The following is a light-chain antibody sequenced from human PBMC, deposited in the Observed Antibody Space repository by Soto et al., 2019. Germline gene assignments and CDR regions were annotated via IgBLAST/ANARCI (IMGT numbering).Light chain of an antibody. V-gene: IGKV3-15*01. CDR1: QSISSN. CDR3: QHYSGWPPV. Sequence: EIVMTHSPATLSLSSGETATLSCRAIQSISSNVAWYQQKPGQAPRLLIYQTSARATGIPGRFSGSGSGTDFTLTISNLQSEDFALYYCQHYSGWPPVFGQGTKVDIK. CDR2: QTS. J-gene: IGKJ2*01.